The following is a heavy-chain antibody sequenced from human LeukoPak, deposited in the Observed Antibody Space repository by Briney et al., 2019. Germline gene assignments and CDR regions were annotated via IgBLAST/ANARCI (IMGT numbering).Heavy chain of an antibody. CDR1: GGSISSYF. V-gene: IGHV4-4*07. CDR2: IYSNGIT. J-gene: IGHJ6*03. Sequence: SETLSLTCTVSGGSISSYFWTCIRQPAGQRLKWIGRIYSNGITNSTPSIKSPVTMSRDTSKKEFSMKLSSVTAADTAIYYCASSSNFYYCYVVVWCKGTTVTVSS. CDR3: ASSSNFYYCYVVV.